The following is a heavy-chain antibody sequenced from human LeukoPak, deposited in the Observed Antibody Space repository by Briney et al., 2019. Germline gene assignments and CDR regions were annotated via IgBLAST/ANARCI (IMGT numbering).Heavy chain of an antibody. CDR2: IKSKTDGGTT. D-gene: IGHD2-15*01. CDR1: GFTFSNAW. V-gene: IGHV3-15*01. Sequence: GGSLRLSCAASGFTFSNAWMSWVRQAPGKGLEWVGRIKSKTDGGTTDYAAPVKGRFTISREDSKNTLYLQMNSLKTEDTAVYYCTTQRYCSGGSCSDYWGQGTLVTVSS. CDR3: TTQRYCSGGSCSDY. J-gene: IGHJ4*02.